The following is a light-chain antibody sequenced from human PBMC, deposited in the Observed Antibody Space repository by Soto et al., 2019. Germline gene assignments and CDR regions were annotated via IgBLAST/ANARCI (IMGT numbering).Light chain of an antibody. CDR3: SSYEGGNDYV. J-gene: IGLJ1*01. CDR1: SSDVGGYNY. CDR2: EVS. V-gene: IGLV2-8*01. Sequence: QSALTQPPSASGSPGHSVTISCTGTSSDVGGYNYVSWYQQHPGKAPKLMIFEVSKRPSGVPDRFSGSKSGNTASLTVSGLQDEDEADYYCSSYEGGNDYVFGTGTKVTV.